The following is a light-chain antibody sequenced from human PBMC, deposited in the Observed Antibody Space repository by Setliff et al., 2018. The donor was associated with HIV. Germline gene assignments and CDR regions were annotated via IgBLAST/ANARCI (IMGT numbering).Light chain of an antibody. Sequence: QSALTQPPSASGSPGQSVTISCTGTSSDVGGYNYVSWYQQHPGKAPKLMIYEVSQRPSGVPDRFSGSKSGNTASLTVSGLQAEDEADYYCSSYAGSNNSWVFSGGTKVTV. CDR3: SSYAGSNNSWV. J-gene: IGLJ3*02. V-gene: IGLV2-8*01. CDR2: EVS. CDR1: SSDVGGYNY.